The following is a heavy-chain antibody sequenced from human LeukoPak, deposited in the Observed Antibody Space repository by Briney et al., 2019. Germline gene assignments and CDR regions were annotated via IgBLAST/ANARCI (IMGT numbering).Heavy chain of an antibody. CDR2: INPNSGGT. CDR1: GYTFTGYY. V-gene: IGHV1-2*02. Sequence: GASVKVSCKASGYTFTGYYMHWVRQAPEQGLEWMGWINPNSGGTNYAQKFQGRVTMTRDTSISTAYMELSRLRSDDTAVYYCARDTDDFWSSYYFDYWGQGTLVTVSS. CDR3: ARDTDDFWSSYYFDY. J-gene: IGHJ4*02. D-gene: IGHD3-3*01.